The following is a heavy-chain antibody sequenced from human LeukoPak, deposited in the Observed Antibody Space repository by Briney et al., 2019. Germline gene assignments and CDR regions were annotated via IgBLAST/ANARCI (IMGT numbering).Heavy chain of an antibody. CDR2: IYYSGST. D-gene: IGHD3-3*01. CDR1: GGSISSYY. Sequence: SETLSLTCTVSGGSISSYYWSWIRQPPGKGLEWIGYIYYSGSTTYNPSLKSRVTISVDTSKNQFSLKLSSGTAADMAVYYCARFIWSGYYMAFDIWGQGTMVTVSS. V-gene: IGHV4-59*01. CDR3: ARFIWSGYYMAFDI. J-gene: IGHJ3*02.